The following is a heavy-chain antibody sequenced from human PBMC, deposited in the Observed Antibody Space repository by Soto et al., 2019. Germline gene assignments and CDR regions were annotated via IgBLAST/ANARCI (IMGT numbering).Heavy chain of an antibody. CDR3: AKVKDDSNNHYSYYDGMDV. CDR2: ISGSGGST. CDR1: GFTFSSYA. Sequence: GGSLRLSCAASGFTFSSYAISWVRQAPGKGLEWVSAISGSGGSTYYADSVKGRFTISRDNSKNTLYLQMNSLRAEDTAVYYCAKVKDDSNNHYSYYDGMDVWGQGTPVTVSS. J-gene: IGHJ6*02. D-gene: IGHD4-4*01. V-gene: IGHV3-23*01.